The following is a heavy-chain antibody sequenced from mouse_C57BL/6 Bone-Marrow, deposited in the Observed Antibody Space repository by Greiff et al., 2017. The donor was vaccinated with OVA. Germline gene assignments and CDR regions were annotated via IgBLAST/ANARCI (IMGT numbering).Heavy chain of an antibody. CDR1: GYTFTSYW. J-gene: IGHJ3*01. CDR3: ARGGDDYDPWFAY. CDR2: IDPSDSYT. V-gene: IGHV1-69*01. Sequence: QVQLQQPGAELVMPGASVKLSCKASGYTFTSYWMHWVKQRPGQGLEWIGEIDPSDSYTNYNQKFKGKSTLPVDKSSSTAYMQLSSLTSEDSAVYYCARGGDDYDPWFAYWGQGTLVTVSA. D-gene: IGHD2-4*01.